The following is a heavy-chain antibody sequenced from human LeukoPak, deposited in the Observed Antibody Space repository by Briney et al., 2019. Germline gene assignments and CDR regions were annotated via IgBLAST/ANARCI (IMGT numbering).Heavy chain of an antibody. CDR1: GGSISSYY. CDR2: IYYSGST. Sequence: SETLSLTCTVSGGSISSYYWSWIRQPPGKGLEWIGYIYYSGSTNYNPSLKSRVTISVDTSKNQFSLKLSSVTAADTAAYYCARQRGSSGWYYFDYWGQGTLVTVSS. D-gene: IGHD6-19*01. CDR3: ARQRGSSGWYYFDY. V-gene: IGHV4-59*08. J-gene: IGHJ4*02.